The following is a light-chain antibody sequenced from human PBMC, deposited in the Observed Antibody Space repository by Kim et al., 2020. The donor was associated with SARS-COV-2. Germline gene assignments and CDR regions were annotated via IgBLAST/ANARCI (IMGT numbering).Light chain of an antibody. J-gene: IGLJ2*01. CDR1: SGINVGTYR. CDR2: YKSDSDK. CDR3: MIWHSRAVG. V-gene: IGLV5-45*03. Sequence: QPVLTQPSSLSASPGASASLTCTLRSGINVGTYRIYWYQQKPGSPPQYLLRYKSDSDKQQGSGVPSRFSGSKDASANAGILLISGLQSEDEADYYCMIWHSRAVGFGGWTKLTVL.